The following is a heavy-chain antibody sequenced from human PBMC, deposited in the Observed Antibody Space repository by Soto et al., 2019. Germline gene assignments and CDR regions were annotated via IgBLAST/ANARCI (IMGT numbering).Heavy chain of an antibody. Sequence: QVPLVESGGGVVQPGRSLRLSCAASGFTFSSYGMHWVRQAPGKGLEWVAVIWYDGSNKYYADSVKGRFTISRDNSKNTLYLQMNSLRAEDTAVYYCARALVVEARYGMDVWGQGTTVTVSS. CDR2: IWYDGSNK. V-gene: IGHV3-33*01. D-gene: IGHD2-15*01. CDR3: ARALVVEARYGMDV. J-gene: IGHJ6*02. CDR1: GFTFSSYG.